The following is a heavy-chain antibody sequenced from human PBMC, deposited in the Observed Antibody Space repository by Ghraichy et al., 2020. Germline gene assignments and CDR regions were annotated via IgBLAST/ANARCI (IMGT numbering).Heavy chain of an antibody. Sequence: SETLSLTCTVSGGSIRNYYWSWIRQPPGKGLEWIGYIYYTGTTNYNPSLESRVTISVDTSKNQFSLRLNSVTAADTAVYYCARGLSWGSSAYYYVAWGQGTLVTVSS. V-gene: IGHV4-59*01. CDR3: ARGLSWGSSAYYYVA. J-gene: IGHJ4*02. CDR2: IYYTGTT. CDR1: GGSIRNYY. D-gene: IGHD3-22*01.